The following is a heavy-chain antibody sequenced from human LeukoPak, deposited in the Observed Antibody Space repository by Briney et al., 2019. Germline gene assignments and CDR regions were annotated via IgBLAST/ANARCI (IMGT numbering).Heavy chain of an antibody. D-gene: IGHD3-22*01. CDR3: ARGDDYYDSSGYHYQYYFDY. CDR1: GGSISSSSYY. CDR2: IYYSGST. J-gene: IGHJ4*02. V-gene: IGHV4-39*07. Sequence: SETLSLTCTVSGGSISSSSYYWGWIRQPPGKGLEWIGSIYYSGSTYYNPSLKSRVTISVDTSKNQFSLKLSSVTAADTAVYYCARGDDYYDSSGYHYQYYFDYWGQGTLVTVSS.